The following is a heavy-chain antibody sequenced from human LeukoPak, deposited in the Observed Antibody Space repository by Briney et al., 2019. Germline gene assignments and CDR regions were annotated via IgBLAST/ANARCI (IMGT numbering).Heavy chain of an antibody. CDR2: IYTSGST. J-gene: IGHJ4*02. CDR1: GGSISSYY. Sequence: PSETLSLTCTVSGGSISSYYWSWIRQPAGKGLEWIGRIYTSGSTNYNPSLKSRVTMSVDTSKNQFSLKLSSVTAADTAVYYCARDTRGNYGDYAPFDYWGQGTLVTVSS. V-gene: IGHV4-4*07. CDR3: ARDTRGNYGDYAPFDY. D-gene: IGHD4-17*01.